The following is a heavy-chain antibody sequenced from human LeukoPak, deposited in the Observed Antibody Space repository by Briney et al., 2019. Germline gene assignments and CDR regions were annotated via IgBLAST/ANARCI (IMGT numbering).Heavy chain of an antibody. CDR1: PGYGFTSHW. D-gene: IGHD2-15*01. V-gene: IGHV3-53*01. J-gene: IGHJ3*02. CDR3: ARDRWPDAFDI. CDR2: IYSGSST. Sequence: PGGSLRLSCATSPGYGFTSHWMNWVRQAPGRGLEWVSIIYSGSSTYYADSVKGRFTISRDRSKNAIYLQMNSLRADDTAMYYCARDRWPDAFDIWGQGTMVTVSS.